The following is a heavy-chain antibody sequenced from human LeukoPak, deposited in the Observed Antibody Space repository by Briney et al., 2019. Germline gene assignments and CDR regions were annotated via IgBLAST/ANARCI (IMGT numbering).Heavy chain of an antibody. D-gene: IGHD2-21*02. CDR1: VFSLSTRGMG. V-gene: IGHV2-70*04. J-gene: IGHJ4*02. CDR2: IDRDDDK. CDR3: ARIPGGSDLGFDY. Sequence: GPTLVNPTQTLTLTCTFSVFSLSTRGMGVSWIRQPPVKALERLARIDRDDDKFYSKSLKTRLNISKDTSKNQVVLTMTHMDPVDTATYYCARIPGGSDLGFDYWGQGTLVTVSS.